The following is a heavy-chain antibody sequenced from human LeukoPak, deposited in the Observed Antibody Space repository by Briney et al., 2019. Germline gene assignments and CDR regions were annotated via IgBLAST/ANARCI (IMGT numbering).Heavy chain of an antibody. D-gene: IGHD2-15*01. V-gene: IGHV3-74*01. CDR3: ASWWQLGFDY. J-gene: IGHJ4*02. CDR1: GFTFSNYW. CDR2: INSDGINT. Sequence: PGGSLRLSCAASGFTFSNYWMHWVRQAPGKGLVWVSRINSDGINTSYADSVKGRFTISRDNAKNTLNLQMNSLRAEDTAVYYCASWWQLGFDYWGQGTLVTVSS.